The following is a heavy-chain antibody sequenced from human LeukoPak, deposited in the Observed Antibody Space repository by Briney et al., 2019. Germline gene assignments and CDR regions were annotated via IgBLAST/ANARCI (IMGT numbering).Heavy chain of an antibody. V-gene: IGHV3-66*02. CDR2: IYSGGST. CDR1: GFTVSSNY. CDR3: ARTDYYDSSGLNY. Sequence: GGSLRLSCAASGFTVSSNYMSWVRQAPGKGLEWVSVIYSGGSTYYADSVKGRFTISRDNSKNTLYLQMNSLRAEDTAVYYCARTDYYDSSGLNYWGQGTPVTVSS. D-gene: IGHD3-22*01. J-gene: IGHJ4*02.